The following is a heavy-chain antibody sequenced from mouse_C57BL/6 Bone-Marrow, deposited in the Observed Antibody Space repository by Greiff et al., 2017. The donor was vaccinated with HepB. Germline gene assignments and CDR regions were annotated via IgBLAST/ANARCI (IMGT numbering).Heavy chain of an antibody. J-gene: IGHJ1*03. D-gene: IGHD3-3*01. CDR2: INPNNGGT. V-gene: IGHV1-26*01. CDR3: ARGGLYFDV. Sequence: VQLQQSGPELVKPGASVKISCKASGYTFTDYYMNWVKQSHGKSLEWIGDINPNNGGTSYNQKFKGKATLTVDKSSSTAYMELRSLPSEDSAVYYCARGGLYFDVWGTGTTVTVSS. CDR1: GYTFTDYY.